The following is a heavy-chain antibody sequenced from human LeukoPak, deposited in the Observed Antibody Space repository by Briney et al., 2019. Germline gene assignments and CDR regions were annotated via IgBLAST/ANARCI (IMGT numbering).Heavy chain of an antibody. V-gene: IGHV3-30-3*01. CDR1: GFTLSSYA. D-gene: IGHD6-19*01. CDR2: ISYFGSNK. CDR3: ARGGVYSSGSYYLYYFDY. Sequence: PGRSMRLSCVASGFTLSSYAMHWVRQAPGKGLEWVALISYFGSNKYYADSAKGRFTISRENSRNTLYLQMNSLRAEDTAVYYCARGGVYSSGSYYLYYFDYWGQGTLVTVSS. J-gene: IGHJ4*02.